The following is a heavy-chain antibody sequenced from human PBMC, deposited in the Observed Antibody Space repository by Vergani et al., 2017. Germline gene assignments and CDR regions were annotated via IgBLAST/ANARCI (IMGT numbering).Heavy chain of an antibody. Sequence: EVQLVQSGAEVKKPGESLKISCKGSGYSFTNYWIGWVRQMPGKGLEWMGIIYPGDSDTRYSPSFQGQVTISADKSISTAYLQWSSLKASDTAMYYCARATYYYDSSGYPGVFDYWGQGTLVTVSS. D-gene: IGHD3-22*01. CDR1: GYSFTNYW. CDR3: ARATYYYDSSGYPGVFDY. CDR2: IYPGDSDT. J-gene: IGHJ4*02. V-gene: IGHV5-51*03.